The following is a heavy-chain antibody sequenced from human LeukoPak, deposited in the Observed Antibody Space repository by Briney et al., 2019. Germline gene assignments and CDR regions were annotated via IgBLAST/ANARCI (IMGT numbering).Heavy chain of an antibody. D-gene: IGHD2-21*02. J-gene: IGHJ4*02. CDR1: GYTFTSYD. Sequence: GASVKVSCKASGYTFTSYDMHWVRQAPGQGLEWMGWISAYNGNTNYAQKLQGRVTMTTDTSTSTAYMELRSLRSDDTAVYYCARDLGYYCGGDCYYFDYWGQGTLVTVSS. V-gene: IGHV1-18*04. CDR2: ISAYNGNT. CDR3: ARDLGYYCGGDCYYFDY.